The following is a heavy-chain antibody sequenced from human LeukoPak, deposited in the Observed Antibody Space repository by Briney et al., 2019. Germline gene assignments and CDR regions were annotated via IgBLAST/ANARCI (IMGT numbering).Heavy chain of an antibody. J-gene: IGHJ4*02. CDR1: GDRVSSNSAA. Sequence: SQTLSLTCAISGDRVSSNSAAWNWIRQSPSRGLEWLGRTYYRSKWYNDYAVSVKSRITINPDTSKNQFSLQLNSVTPEDTAVYYCARGSGIAVAGSCFDYWGQGTLVTVSS. D-gene: IGHD6-19*01. CDR3: ARGSGIAVAGSCFDY. V-gene: IGHV6-1*01. CDR2: TYYRSKWYN.